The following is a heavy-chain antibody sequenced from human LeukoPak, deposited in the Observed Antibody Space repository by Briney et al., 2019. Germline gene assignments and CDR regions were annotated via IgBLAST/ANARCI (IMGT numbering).Heavy chain of an antibody. D-gene: IGHD3-10*01. CDR1: GGSLSGYY. V-gene: IGHV4-34*01. Sequence: SETLSVTCVVYGGSLSGYYCSWIRQPPGKGLEWIGEINHSGSANYNPSLKSRVTILLDTSKNQFSLKLSSVTAADTAVYYCARRWFGAFDYWGQGTLVTVSS. CDR3: ARRWFGAFDY. J-gene: IGHJ4*02. CDR2: INHSGSA.